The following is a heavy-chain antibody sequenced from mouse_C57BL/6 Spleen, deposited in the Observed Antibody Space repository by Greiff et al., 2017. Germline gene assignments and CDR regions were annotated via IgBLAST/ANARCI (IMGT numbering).Heavy chain of an antibody. CDR3: AREGYFSGSGESMIDY. CDR1: GYAFTNYL. J-gene: IGHJ2*01. V-gene: IGHV1-54*01. Sequence: QVQLQQSGAELVRPGTSVKVSCKASGYAFTNYLIEWVKQRPGQGLEWIGVINPGSGGTNYNEKFKGQATLTADKSSSTAYMQLSSLTSEDSAVYFCAREGYFSGSGESMIDYWGQGTTLTVSS. D-gene: IGHD1-1*01. CDR2: INPGSGGT.